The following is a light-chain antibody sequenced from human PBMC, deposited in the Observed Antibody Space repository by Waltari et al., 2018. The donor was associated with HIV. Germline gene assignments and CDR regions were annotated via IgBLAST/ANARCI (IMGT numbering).Light chain of an antibody. Sequence: QSVLTQPPSVSGAPGQRVTISCTGSSSNIGAGYYLPWYQQLPGTAPKLLIYANINRPSGVPDRFSGSKSGSSASLAITGLQAEDEAHYYCQSFDSSLTTSGVIFGGGTKLTVL. CDR1: SSNIGAGYY. CDR2: ANI. CDR3: QSFDSSLTTSGVI. V-gene: IGLV1-40*01. J-gene: IGLJ2*01.